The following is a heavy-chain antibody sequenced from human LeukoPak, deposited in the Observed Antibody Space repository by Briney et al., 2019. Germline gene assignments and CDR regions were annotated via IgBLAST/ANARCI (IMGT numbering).Heavy chain of an antibody. V-gene: IGHV3-21*01. CDR2: ISSSSSYI. J-gene: IGHJ4*02. CDR1: GFTFSSYS. CDR3: ARGRGSCDY. D-gene: IGHD3-10*01. Sequence: GGSLRLSCAASGFTFSSYSMNWVRQAPGKGLEWVSSISSSSSYIYYADSVKGRFTISRDNAKNSLYLQMNSLIAEGTAVYYCARGRGSCDYWGQGTLVTVSS.